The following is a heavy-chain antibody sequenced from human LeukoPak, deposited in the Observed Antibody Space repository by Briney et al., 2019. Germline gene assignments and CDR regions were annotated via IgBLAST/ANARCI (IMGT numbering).Heavy chain of an antibody. CDR1: GFTFTSYA. CDR2: ISGSGHST. CDR3: AREWALSDY. D-gene: IGHD1-26*01. J-gene: IGHJ4*02. V-gene: IGHV3-23*01. Sequence: PGGSLRLSCAASGFTFTSYAMSWVRQAPGKGLEWVSSISGSGHSTDYADSVKGRFTISRDNSKNTLYLQMNSLRADDTGVYYCAREWALSDYWGQGTLVTVSS.